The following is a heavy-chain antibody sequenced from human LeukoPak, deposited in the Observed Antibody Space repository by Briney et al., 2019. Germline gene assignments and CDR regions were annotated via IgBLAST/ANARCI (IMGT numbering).Heavy chain of an antibody. CDR2: IYHSGST. D-gene: IGHD3-3*01. V-gene: IGHV4-38-2*02. Sequence: PSETLSLTCTVSGYSISSGYYWGWIRQPPGKGLEWIRSIYHSGSTYYNPSLKSRVTISLDTSKNQFSLKLSSVTAADTAVYYCARGSGPGGVRFLEWLSKNGYYYYYMDVWGKGTTVTVSS. CDR1: GYSISSGYY. CDR3: ARGSGPGGVRFLEWLSKNGYYYYYMDV. J-gene: IGHJ6*03.